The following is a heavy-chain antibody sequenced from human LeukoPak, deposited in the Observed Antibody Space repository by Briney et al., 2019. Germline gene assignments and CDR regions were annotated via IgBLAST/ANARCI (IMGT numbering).Heavy chain of an antibody. CDR2: IYYTGST. Sequence: PSETLSLTCTVSGGSISPYYWSWFRQPPGKGLEWIGYIYYTGSTTYNPSLKSRVIMSLDTSKNQFSLRLTSVTAEDTAVYYCARHPEGGFDNWGQGTLVTVSS. D-gene: IGHD1-14*01. V-gene: IGHV4-59*08. J-gene: IGHJ4*02. CDR3: ARHPEGGFDN. CDR1: GGSISPYY.